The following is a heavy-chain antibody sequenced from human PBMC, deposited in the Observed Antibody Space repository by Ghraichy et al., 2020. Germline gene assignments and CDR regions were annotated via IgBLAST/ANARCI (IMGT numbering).Heavy chain of an antibody. CDR2: IYYSGST. CDR1: GGSISSSY. D-gene: IGHD3-22*01. J-gene: IGHJ4*02. V-gene: IGHV4-59*08. Sequence: SETLSLTCTVSGGSISSSYWSWIRQPPGKGLEWIGYIYYSGSTKYNPSLKSRVTISVDTSKNQFSLKLRSVTAADTAVYYCARGPMIVPVYWGQGTLVTVSS. CDR3: ARGPMIVPVY.